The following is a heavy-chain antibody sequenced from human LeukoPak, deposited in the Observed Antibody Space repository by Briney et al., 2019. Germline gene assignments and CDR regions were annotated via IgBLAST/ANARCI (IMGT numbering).Heavy chain of an antibody. J-gene: IGHJ4*02. D-gene: IGHD6-19*01. CDR2: INHSGST. Sequence: SETLSLTYAVYGGSFSGYYWSWIRQPPGKGLEWIGEINHSGSTNYNPSLKSRVTISVDTSKNQFSLKLSSVTAADTAVYYCASSGIAVAGHGAYWGQGTLVTVSS. CDR3: ASSGIAVAGHGAY. CDR1: GGSFSGYY. V-gene: IGHV4-34*01.